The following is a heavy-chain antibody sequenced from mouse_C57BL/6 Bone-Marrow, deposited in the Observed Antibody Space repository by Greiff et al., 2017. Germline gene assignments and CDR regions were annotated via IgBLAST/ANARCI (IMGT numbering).Heavy chain of an antibody. CDR2: INYDGSST. Sequence: EVMLVESEGGLVQPGSSMKLSCTASGFTFSDYYMAWVRQVPEKGLEWVANINYDGSSTYYLDSLKSRFIISRDNAKNILYLQMSSLKSEDTATYYCARGQANWVYFYYWGQGTTLTVSS. J-gene: IGHJ2*01. CDR1: GFTFSDYY. V-gene: IGHV5-16*01. D-gene: IGHD4-1*01. CDR3: ARGQANWVYFYY.